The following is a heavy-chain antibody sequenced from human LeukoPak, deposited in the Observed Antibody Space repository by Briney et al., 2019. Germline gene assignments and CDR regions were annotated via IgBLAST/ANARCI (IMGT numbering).Heavy chain of an antibody. Sequence: ASVKVSCKASGYTFTSYYMHWVRQAPGQGLEWMGIINPSGGSTSYTQKFQGRVTMTRDTSTSTVYMELSSLRSEDTAVYYCAREYYYDSSGYYYGERQSAFDYWGQGTLVTVSS. CDR2: INPSGGST. CDR1: GYTFTSYY. CDR3: AREYYYDSSGYYYGERQSAFDY. J-gene: IGHJ4*02. D-gene: IGHD3-22*01. V-gene: IGHV1-46*01.